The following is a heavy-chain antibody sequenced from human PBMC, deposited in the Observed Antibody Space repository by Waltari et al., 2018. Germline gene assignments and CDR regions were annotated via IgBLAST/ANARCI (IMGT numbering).Heavy chain of an antibody. D-gene: IGHD5-18*01. CDR3: AREEYSYWYFDL. V-gene: IGHV1-69*12. CDR2: IIPIFGTA. CDR1: GGPFSSYP. J-gene: IGHJ2*01. Sequence: QVQLVESGAEVKKPGSSVKVSCKASGGPFSSYPISWVRQAPGQGLEWMGGIIPIFGTANYAQKFQGRVTITADESTSTAYMELSSLRSEDTAVYYCAREEYSYWYFDLWGRGTLVTVSS.